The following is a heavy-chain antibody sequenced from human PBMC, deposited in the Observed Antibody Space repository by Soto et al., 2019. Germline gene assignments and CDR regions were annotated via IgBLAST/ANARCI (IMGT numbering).Heavy chain of an antibody. D-gene: IGHD6-19*01. CDR1: GGGISRYD. Sequence: SETLCLTCAAPGGGISRYDLSCLRHPPGKGREWIGYIYYSGSTNYNPSLKSRVTISVDTSKNQFSLKLSSVTAADTAVYYCARGRGQWLAFGYFDYWGQGTMVTGSS. V-gene: IGHV4-59*01. CDR2: IYYSGST. CDR3: ARGRGQWLAFGYFDY. J-gene: IGHJ4*02.